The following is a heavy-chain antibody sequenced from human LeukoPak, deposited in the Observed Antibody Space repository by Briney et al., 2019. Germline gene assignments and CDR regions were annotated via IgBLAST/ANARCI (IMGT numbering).Heavy chain of an antibody. CDR2: INHSGST. CDR3: ARGGGSYLDY. V-gene: IGHV4-34*01. CDR1: GGSFSGYY. Sequence: PSETLSLTCAVYGGSFSGYYWSWIRQPPGKGLEWIGEINHSGSTNYNPSLKSRVTISLDTSKNQLSLKLSSVTAADTAVYYCARGGGSYLDYWGQGTLVTVSS. J-gene: IGHJ4*02. D-gene: IGHD1-26*01.